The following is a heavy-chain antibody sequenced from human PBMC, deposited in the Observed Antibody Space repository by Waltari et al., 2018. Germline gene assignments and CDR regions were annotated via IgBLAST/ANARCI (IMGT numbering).Heavy chain of an antibody. D-gene: IGHD2-8*01. V-gene: IGHV4-59*08. CDR1: GGSISTYY. J-gene: IGHJ4*02. CDR2: IFYSGTT. Sequence: QVQLQESGPGLVRPSETLSLTCIVSGGSISTYYWNWIRQPPGKGLDWIGSIFYSGTTNFNPSLKSRVTMSVDTSKNQFSLTMTSVTAADTAVYFCARGLMVKTTYFNHWGRGALVTVSS. CDR3: ARGLMVKTTYFNH.